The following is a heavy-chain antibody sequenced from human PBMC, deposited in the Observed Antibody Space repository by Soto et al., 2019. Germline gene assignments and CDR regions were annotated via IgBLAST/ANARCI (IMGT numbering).Heavy chain of an antibody. Sequence: SVKVCCKASGGTFSSYAISWVRQAPGQGLEWMGGIIPIFGTANYAQKFQGRVTITADESTSTAYMELSSLRSEDTAVYYCAQVLRFLEWSFSPNYYYGMDVWGQGTTVTVSS. J-gene: IGHJ6*02. CDR3: AQVLRFLEWSFSPNYYYGMDV. V-gene: IGHV1-69*13. CDR2: IIPIFGTA. CDR1: GGTFSSYA. D-gene: IGHD3-3*01.